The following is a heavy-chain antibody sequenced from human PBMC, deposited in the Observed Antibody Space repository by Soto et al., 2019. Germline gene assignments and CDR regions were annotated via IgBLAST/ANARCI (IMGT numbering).Heavy chain of an antibody. CDR1: GYTFTSYG. Sequence: QVQLVQSGAEVKKPGASVKVSCKASGYTFTSYGISWVRQAPGQGLEWMGWISAYNGNTNYAQKLQGRVTMTTDTXXRTAYMELRSLRSDDTDVYYCARDASWLIKSPEDDWGQGTRGTVSS. D-gene: IGHD6-19*01. CDR2: ISAYNGNT. CDR3: ARDASWLIKSPEDD. V-gene: IGHV1-18*01. J-gene: IGHJ4*02.